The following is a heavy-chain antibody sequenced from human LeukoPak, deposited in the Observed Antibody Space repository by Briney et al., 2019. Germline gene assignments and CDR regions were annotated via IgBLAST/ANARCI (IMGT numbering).Heavy chain of an antibody. D-gene: IGHD4-11*01. J-gene: IGHJ3*02. CDR1: GFTFSSYG. CDR2: IRYDGSNK. CDR3: AKDFFDYGNYEPQSAFDN. V-gene: IGHV3-30*02. Sequence: GGSLRLSCAASGFTFSSYGMHWVRQAPGKGLEWVAFIRYDGSNKYYADSVKGRFTISRDNSKNTLYLQMNSLRAEDTAVYYCAKDFFDYGNYEPQSAFDNWGQGTMVTVSS.